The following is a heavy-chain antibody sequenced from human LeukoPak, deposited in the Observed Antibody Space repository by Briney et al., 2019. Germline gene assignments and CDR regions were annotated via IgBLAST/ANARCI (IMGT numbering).Heavy chain of an antibody. J-gene: IGHJ4*02. CDR1: GGSIRSYY. CDR2: IYHNGVT. Sequence: SETLSLTCTVSGGSIRSYYWSWIRQPAGKGLEWIGRIYHNGVTNDNPSLKSRVTMSVDTSKNQFSLKLTSVTAADTAVYYCARDVGAGIAAAFDYWGQGTLVTVSS. D-gene: IGHD6-13*01. CDR3: ARDVGAGIAAAFDY. V-gene: IGHV4-4*07.